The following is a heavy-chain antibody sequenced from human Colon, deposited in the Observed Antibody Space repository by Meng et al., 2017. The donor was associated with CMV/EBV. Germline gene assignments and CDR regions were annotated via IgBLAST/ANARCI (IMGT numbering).Heavy chain of an antibody. V-gene: IGHV2-5*01. Sequence: SGPTLVKPNQTLTLTCTFSGFPLRTNGVGVGWIRQPPGKALEWLAIIFWTDDKRYSPSLKRRLTITKDTSENQVVLTLTDMDPMDTATYYCAHSPGRSAFGVVIPVPYFDYWGQGSLVIVSS. CDR1: GFPLRTNGVG. CDR3: AHSPGRSAFGVVIPVPYFDY. CDR2: IFWTDDK. J-gene: IGHJ4*02. D-gene: IGHD3-3*01.